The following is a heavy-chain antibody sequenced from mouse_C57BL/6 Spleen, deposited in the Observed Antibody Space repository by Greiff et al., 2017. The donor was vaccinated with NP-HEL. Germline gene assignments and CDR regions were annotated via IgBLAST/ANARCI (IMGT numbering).Heavy chain of an antibody. CDR2: IYPGSGST. CDR1: GYTFTSYW. CDR3: ARRDGYYGAHYAMDY. J-gene: IGHJ4*01. V-gene: IGHV1-55*01. D-gene: IGHD2-3*01. Sequence: QVQLQQPGAELVKPGASVKMSCKASGYTFTSYWITWVKQRPGQGLEWIGDIYPGSGSTNYNEKFKSKATLTVDTSSSTAYMQLSSLTSEDSAVYYCARRDGYYGAHYAMDYWGQGTSVTVSS.